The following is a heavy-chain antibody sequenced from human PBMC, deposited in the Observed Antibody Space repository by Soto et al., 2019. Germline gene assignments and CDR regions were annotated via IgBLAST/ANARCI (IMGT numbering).Heavy chain of an antibody. CDR3: GTVFEK. Sequence: EVQVVESGGGLVQPGGSLRLSCAASGFTFTNYWMPWVRQVPGEGLVWVSRIDNHGDGTSYADFVKGRFTISSDNAKNTLYLQMHSLRVEDTAIFYCGTVFEKWGQGTIVTVSS. CDR1: GFTFTNYW. V-gene: IGHV3-74*01. CDR2: IDNHGDGT. J-gene: IGHJ3*02.